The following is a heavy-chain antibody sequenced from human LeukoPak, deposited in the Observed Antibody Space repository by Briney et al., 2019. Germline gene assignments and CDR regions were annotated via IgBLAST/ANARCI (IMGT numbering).Heavy chain of an antibody. CDR2: IYYSGST. V-gene: IGHV4-59*01. J-gene: IGHJ4*02. CDR1: GGSISSYY. D-gene: IGHD5-24*01. Sequence: SETLSLTCTVSGGSISSYYWSWIRQPPGKGLEWIGYIYYSGSTNYNPSLKSRVTISVDTSKNQFSLKLSSVTAADTAVYYCARQRRDGYNYLDYWGQGTLATVSS. CDR3: ARQRRDGYNYLDY.